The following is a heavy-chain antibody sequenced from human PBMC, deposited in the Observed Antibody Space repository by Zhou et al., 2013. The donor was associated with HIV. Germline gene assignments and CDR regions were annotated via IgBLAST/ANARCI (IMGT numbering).Heavy chain of an antibody. Sequence: QVQLVQSGAEVRKPGSSVKVSCKVSGGIFRNYVISWVRQAPGQGLEWMGRNIPILGVTHYAQKLKGRVALSADRSTATAFMELSSLTSEDTAVYYCAIVLPADPYYYYYYMDVWGQGTTVSVSS. CDR3: AIVLPADPYYYYYYMDV. CDR2: NIPILGVT. CDR1: GGIFRNYV. J-gene: IGHJ6*03. D-gene: IGHD3-10*01. V-gene: IGHV1-69*04.